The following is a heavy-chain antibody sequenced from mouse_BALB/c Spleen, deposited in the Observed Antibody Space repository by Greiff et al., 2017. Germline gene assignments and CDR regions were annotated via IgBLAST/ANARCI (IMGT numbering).Heavy chain of an antibody. D-gene: IGHD1-1*01. J-gene: IGHJ3*01. Sequence: VQLQQSGAELVRPGTSVKMSCKAAGYTFTNYWIGWVKQRPGHGAPPIGDIYPGGGYTNYNEKFKGKATLTADTSSSTAYMQLSSLTSEDSALYCCARGRHYYGSSYEGFADWGQGTLVTVSA. V-gene: IGHV1-63*02. CDR1: GYTFTNYW. CDR3: ARGRHYYGSSYEGFAD. CDR2: IYPGGGYT.